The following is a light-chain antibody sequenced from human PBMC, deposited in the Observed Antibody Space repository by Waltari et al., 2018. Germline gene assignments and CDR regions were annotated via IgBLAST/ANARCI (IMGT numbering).Light chain of an antibody. CDR1: TSNIGTNT. Sequence: QSVLTQTPSAAGTPGPRVTMFCSGSTSNIGTNTVNWYQQLPGTAPKLLIYGDDQRPSGVPDRFAGSKSDTSASLVISGLRSEDEGEYFCAAWDDSLTAYVFGTGTKVTVL. CDR2: GDD. J-gene: IGLJ1*01. CDR3: AAWDDSLTAYV. V-gene: IGLV1-44*01.